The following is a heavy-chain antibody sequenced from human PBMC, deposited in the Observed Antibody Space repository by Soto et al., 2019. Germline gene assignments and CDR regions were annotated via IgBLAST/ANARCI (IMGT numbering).Heavy chain of an antibody. CDR3: AKRRGAGGHFDY. CDR1: GFTFTSYA. J-gene: IGHJ4*02. V-gene: IGHV3-23*01. Sequence: EVQLLESGGGLVQPEGSLRLSCAASGFTFTSYAMGWVRQAPGKGLEWVSVISSGGSTYYADSVRGRFTISRDNSKDTLSLQMNSLRAEDTAVYYCAKRRGAGGHFDYCGQGALVTVSS. CDR2: ISSGGST. D-gene: IGHD2-15*01.